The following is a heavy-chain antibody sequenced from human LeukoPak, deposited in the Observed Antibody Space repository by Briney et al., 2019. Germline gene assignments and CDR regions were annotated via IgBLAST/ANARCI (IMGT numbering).Heavy chain of an antibody. J-gene: IGHJ1*01. CDR1: GYTFTGYY. Sequence: ASVKVSCKASGYTFTGYYMHWVRQAPGQGLEWMGWINPNSGGTNYAQKFQGRVTMTRDTSISTAYMELSRLRSDDTAVYYCARGISRTAVAGRVYFQHWGQGTLVTVSS. CDR3: ARGISRTAVAGRVYFQH. D-gene: IGHD6-19*01. V-gene: IGHV1-2*02. CDR2: INPNSGGT.